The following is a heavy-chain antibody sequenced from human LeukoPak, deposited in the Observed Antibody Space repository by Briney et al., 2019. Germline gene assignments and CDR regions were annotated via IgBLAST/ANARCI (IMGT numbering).Heavy chain of an antibody. V-gene: IGHV1-69*04. Sequence: SVKVSCKASGYTFTSYGISWVRQAPGQGLEWMGRIIPILGIANYAQKFQGRVTITADKSTSTAYMELSRLRSGDTAVYYCAREYCAGDCYSHGAYFDYWGQGTLVTVSS. J-gene: IGHJ4*02. CDR3: AREYCAGDCYSHGAYFDY. D-gene: IGHD2-21*02. CDR1: GYTFTSYG. CDR2: IIPILGIA.